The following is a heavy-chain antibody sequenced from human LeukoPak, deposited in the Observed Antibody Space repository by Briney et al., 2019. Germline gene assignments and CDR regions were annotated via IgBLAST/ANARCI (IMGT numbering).Heavy chain of an antibody. J-gene: IGHJ5*02. CDR1: GGTFSSYA. V-gene: IGHV1-69*05. Sequence: GSSVKVSCKASGGTFSSYAISWVRQAPGQGLEWMGGIIPIFGTANYAQKFQGRVTITTDESTSTAYMELSNLRSEDTAVYYCARGGIAAAGRGWFDPWGQGTLVTVSS. D-gene: IGHD6-13*01. CDR2: IIPIFGTA. CDR3: ARGGIAAAGRGWFDP.